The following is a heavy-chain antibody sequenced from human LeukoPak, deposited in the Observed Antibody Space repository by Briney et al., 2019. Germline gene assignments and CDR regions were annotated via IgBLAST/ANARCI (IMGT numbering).Heavy chain of an antibody. CDR2: IHYSGTT. CDR1: GGSISSGGYY. CDR3: ARSGTVTTWNY. Sequence: SETLSLTCTVSGGSISSGGYYWSWIRQHPGKGLEWIGCIHYSGTTYYHPSLTSRVAISVDTSKNQFSLKLSSVTAADTAVYYCARSGTVTTWNYWGQGTLVTVSS. J-gene: IGHJ4*02. D-gene: IGHD4-17*01. V-gene: IGHV4-31*03.